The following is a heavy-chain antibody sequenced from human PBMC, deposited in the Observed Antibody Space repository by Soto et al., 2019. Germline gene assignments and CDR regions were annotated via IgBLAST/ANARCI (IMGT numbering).Heavy chain of an antibody. CDR1: GGTFSSYA. D-gene: IGHD2-21*02. Sequence: ASVKVSCKASGGTFSSYAISWVRQAPGQGLEWMGGIIPIFGTANYAQKFQGRVTITADESTSTAYMELSSQRSEDTAVYYCARDPMMAYCGGDCYHDAFDIWGQGTMVTVSS. CDR2: IIPIFGTA. V-gene: IGHV1-69*13. J-gene: IGHJ3*02. CDR3: ARDPMMAYCGGDCYHDAFDI.